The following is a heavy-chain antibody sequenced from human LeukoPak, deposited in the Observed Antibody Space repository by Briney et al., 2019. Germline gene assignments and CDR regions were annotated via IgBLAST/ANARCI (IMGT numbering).Heavy chain of an antibody. CDR1: GFTFSSYW. CDR3: ATGVYGNYYYGMDV. Sequence: PGGSLRLSCAASGFTFSSYWMSWVRQAPGKGLEWVANMKQDGSEKYYVDSVKGRFTISRDNAKNSLYLQMNSLRAEDTAVYYCATGVYGNYYYGMDVWGQGTTVTVSS. V-gene: IGHV3-7*01. D-gene: IGHD6-13*01. J-gene: IGHJ6*02. CDR2: MKQDGSEK.